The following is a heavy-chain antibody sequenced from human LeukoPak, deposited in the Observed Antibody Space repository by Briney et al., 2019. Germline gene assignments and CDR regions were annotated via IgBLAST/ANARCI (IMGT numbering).Heavy chain of an antibody. CDR1: GFTFSSYG. Sequence: GGSLRLSCAASGFTFSSYGMHWVRQAPGKGLEWVAVISYDGSNKYYADSVKGRFTISRDNSKNTLYLQMNSLRAEDTAVYYCARDLVVPAADYMDVWGKGTTVTISS. CDR3: ARDLVVPAADYMDV. V-gene: IGHV3-30*03. J-gene: IGHJ6*03. CDR2: ISYDGSNK. D-gene: IGHD2-2*01.